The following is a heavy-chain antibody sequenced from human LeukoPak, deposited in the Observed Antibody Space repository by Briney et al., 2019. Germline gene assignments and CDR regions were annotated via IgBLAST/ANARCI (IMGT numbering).Heavy chain of an antibody. CDR2: ISSSSSYI. J-gene: IGHJ4*02. Sequence: KPGGSLRLSCAGSGFTFSSYSMNRVRQAPGKGLEWVSSISSSSSYIYYADSVKGRFTISRDNAKNSLYLQMNSLRAEDTAVYYRARDSSGWTFDYWGQGTLVTVSS. CDR3: ARDSSGWTFDY. CDR1: GFTFSSYS. V-gene: IGHV3-21*01. D-gene: IGHD6-19*01.